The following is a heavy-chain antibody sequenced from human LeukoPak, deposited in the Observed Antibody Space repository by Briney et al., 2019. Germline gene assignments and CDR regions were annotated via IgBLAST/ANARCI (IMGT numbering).Heavy chain of an antibody. CDR1: GFTFSSYA. CDR3: AKGRGAINYYYYMDV. V-gene: IGHV3-23*01. CDR2: ISGSGGST. J-gene: IGHJ6*03. D-gene: IGHD3-10*01. Sequence: PGGSLRLSCAASGFTFSSYAMSWVRQAPGKGLEWVSAISGSGGSTYYADSVKGRFTISRDNSKNTLYLQMNSLRAEDTAVYYCAKGRGAINYYYYMDVWGIGTTVTVSS.